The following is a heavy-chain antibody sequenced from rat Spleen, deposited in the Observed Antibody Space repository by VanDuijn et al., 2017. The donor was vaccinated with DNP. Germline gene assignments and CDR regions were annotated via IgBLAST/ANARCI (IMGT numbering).Heavy chain of an antibody. J-gene: IGHJ2*01. CDR2: INKESGTI. V-gene: IGHV4-2*01. Sequence: EVKLVESGGGLVQPGKSLKLSCAASGFNFNDNWMGWVRQAPGKGLEWIGEINKESGTIIYSPSLKDKFAISRDNVQNTLYLQMSKLGSEDTAIYYCAKGPNYGGWSDYFDYWGQGVMVTVSS. D-gene: IGHD1-11*01. CDR1: GFNFNDNW. CDR3: AKGPNYGGWSDYFDY.